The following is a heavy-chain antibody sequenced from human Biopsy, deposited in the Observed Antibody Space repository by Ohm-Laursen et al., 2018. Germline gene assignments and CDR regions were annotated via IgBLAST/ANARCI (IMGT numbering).Heavy chain of an antibody. V-gene: IGHV1-18*01. J-gene: IGHJ4*02. D-gene: IGHD3-3*01. CDR1: GYTFSKYG. CDR2: ISSYRDHT. CDR3: ARGDFWSGYYTIFDY. Sequence: SVKVSCKTSGYTFSKYGISWVRQAPGQELECMGWISSYRDHTNYAQQLQGRVTMTTDTSTNTAYMELKSLRSDDTAVYYCARGDFWSGYYTIFDYWGQGTLVTVSS.